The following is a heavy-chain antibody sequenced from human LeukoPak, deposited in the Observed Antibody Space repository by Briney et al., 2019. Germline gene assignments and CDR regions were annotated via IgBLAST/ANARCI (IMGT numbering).Heavy chain of an antibody. D-gene: IGHD3-10*01. J-gene: IGHJ4*02. Sequence: ASVKVSCKASGYSFTAFYIHWVRQAPGQGLEWTGWSHLRSGDTNYAYKFQGRVTMTRDTSISTAYMDLGSLGSDDTAVYYCARDGEYGTGSYYRGCFDYWGQGILVTVSS. CDR2: SHLRSGDT. CDR1: GYSFTAFY. CDR3: ARDGEYGTGSYYRGCFDY. V-gene: IGHV1-2*02.